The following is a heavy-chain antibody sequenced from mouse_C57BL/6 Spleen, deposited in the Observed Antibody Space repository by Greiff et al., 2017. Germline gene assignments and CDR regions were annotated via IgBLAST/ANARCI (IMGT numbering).Heavy chain of an antibody. CDR2: IDPSDSYT. D-gene: IGHD1-1*01. J-gene: IGHJ2*01. CDR1: GYTFTSYW. V-gene: IGHV1-69*01. CDR3: ARGITTVVATEFDY. Sequence: QVQLQQPGAELVMPGASVKLSCKASGYTFTSYWMHWVKQRPGQGLEWIGEIDPSDSYTNYNQKFKGKSTLTVDKSSSTAYMQLSSLTSEDSAVYYCARGITTVVATEFDYWGQGTTLTVSS.